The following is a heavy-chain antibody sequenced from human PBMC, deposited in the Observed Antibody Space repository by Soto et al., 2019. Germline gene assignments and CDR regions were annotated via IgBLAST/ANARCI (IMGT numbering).Heavy chain of an antibody. Sequence: GSLRLSCSAAGFTFSSYVMNWVRQAPGKGLEYVSGITSNGGSTFYADSVKGRFIISRDNSQNTVYLQMSSLTTADTAVYYCLVASAAYWGQGTQVTVSS. D-gene: IGHD6-13*01. J-gene: IGHJ4*02. CDR3: LVASAAY. CDR1: GFTFSSYV. V-gene: IGHV3-64D*06. CDR2: ITSNGGST.